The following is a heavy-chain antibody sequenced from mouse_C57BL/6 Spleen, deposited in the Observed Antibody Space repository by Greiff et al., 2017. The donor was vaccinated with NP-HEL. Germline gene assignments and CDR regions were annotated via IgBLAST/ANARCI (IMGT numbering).Heavy chain of an antibody. J-gene: IGHJ4*01. CDR2: ISSGGDYI. D-gene: IGHD2-3*01. CDR3: TRGEDGYYRYAMDY. V-gene: IGHV5-9-1*02. Sequence: EVKLVESGEGLVKPGGSLKLSCAASGFTFSSYAMSWVRQTPEKRLEWVAYISSGGDYIYYADTVKGRFTISRDNARNTLYLQMSSLKSEDTAMYYCTRGEDGYYRYAMDYWGQGTSVTVSS. CDR1: GFTFSSYA.